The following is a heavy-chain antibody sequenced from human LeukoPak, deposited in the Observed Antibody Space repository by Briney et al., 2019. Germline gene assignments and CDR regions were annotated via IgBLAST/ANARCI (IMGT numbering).Heavy chain of an antibody. CDR3: ARGRSNGWFY. D-gene: IGHD2-8*01. CDR2: INHNGST. CDR1: GGSLSGYY. Sequence: SETLSLTCAVYGGSLSGYYWSWIRPPPGEGLEWIGEINHNGSTNYNPSLKSRVTISVDTSKNQFSLKLSSVTAADTAVYYCARGRSNGWFYWGQGTLVTVSS. V-gene: IGHV4-34*01. J-gene: IGHJ4*02.